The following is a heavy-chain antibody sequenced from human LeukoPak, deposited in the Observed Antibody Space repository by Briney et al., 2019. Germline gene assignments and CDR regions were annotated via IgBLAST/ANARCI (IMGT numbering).Heavy chain of an antibody. D-gene: IGHD6-13*01. CDR1: GYTFTGYY. CDR2: INPSGGST. Sequence: ASVKVSYKASGYTFTGYYIHWVRQAPGQGLEWMGIINPSGGSTSYAQKFQGRVTMTRDTSTSTVYMELSSLRSEDTAVYYCARSVAAAGPYYYYYMDVWGKGTTVTISS. CDR3: ARSVAAAGPYYYYYMDV. J-gene: IGHJ6*03. V-gene: IGHV1-46*01.